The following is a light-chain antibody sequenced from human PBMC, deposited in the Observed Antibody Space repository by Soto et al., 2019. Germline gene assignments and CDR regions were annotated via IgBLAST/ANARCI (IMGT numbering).Light chain of an antibody. CDR2: GAS. Sequence: EILLTHSPGTLSLSPWERATLSCRASQSLSGNYLAWYQQKPGQAPRLLIYGASNRATGIPERFSGSGSGTGFTLTISRLEPQDSAMYYCQQYLISVNFGQGTRLEIK. J-gene: IGKJ5*01. CDR1: QSLSGNY. V-gene: IGKV3-20*01. CDR3: QQYLISVN.